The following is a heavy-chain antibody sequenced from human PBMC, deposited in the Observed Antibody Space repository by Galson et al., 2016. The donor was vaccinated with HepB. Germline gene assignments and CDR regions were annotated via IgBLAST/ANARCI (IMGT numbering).Heavy chain of an antibody. CDR1: GGTFSSYA. J-gene: IGHJ4*02. Sequence: SVKVSCKASGGTFSSYAFSWVRQAPGQGLEWMGGIIPMSGIPYYAQKFQGSVTITADESTTTAYMELSSLRSEDTAVYYCARVTGTEGYFDFWGQGTLVTVSS. CDR2: IIPMSGIP. CDR3: ARVTGTEGYFDF. V-gene: IGHV1-69*13. D-gene: IGHD3-9*01.